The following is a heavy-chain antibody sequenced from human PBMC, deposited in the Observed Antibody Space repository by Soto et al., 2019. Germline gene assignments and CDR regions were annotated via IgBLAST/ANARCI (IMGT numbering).Heavy chain of an antibody. D-gene: IGHD4-17*01. CDR2: IYHSGST. Sequence: PSETLSLTCAVSGGSISSGGYSWSWIRQPPGKGLEWIGYIYHSGSTYYNPSLKSRVTISVDRSKNQFSLKLSSVTAADTAVYYCARERGSTVTTNYFDYWGQGTLVTVSS. CDR3: ARERGSTVTTNYFDY. CDR1: GGSISSGGYS. V-gene: IGHV4-30-2*01. J-gene: IGHJ4*02.